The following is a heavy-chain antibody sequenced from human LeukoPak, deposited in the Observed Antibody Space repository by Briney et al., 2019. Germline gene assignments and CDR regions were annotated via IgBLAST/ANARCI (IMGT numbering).Heavy chain of an antibody. V-gene: IGHV3-48*01. CDR2: ISSSSSTI. CDR1: GFTFSSYS. Sequence: PGGPLRLSCAASGFTFSSYSMNWVRQAPGKGLEWVSYISSSSSTIYYADSVKGRFTISRDNAKNSLYLQMNSLRAEDTAVYYCARVRSDYYDSSGYYRIGTGYWGQGTLVTVSS. CDR3: ARVRSDYYDSSGYYRIGTGY. J-gene: IGHJ4*02. D-gene: IGHD3-22*01.